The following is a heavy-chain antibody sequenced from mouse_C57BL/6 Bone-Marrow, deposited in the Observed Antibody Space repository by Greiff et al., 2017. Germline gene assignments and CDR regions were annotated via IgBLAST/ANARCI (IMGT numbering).Heavy chain of an antibody. Sequence: QVQLQQSGAELVKPGASVKMSCKASGYTFTSYWITWVKQRPGQGLEWIGDIYPGSGSTNYNETFKSKATLTVDTSSSTAYMQLSSLTSEASAVDFFAREGFYYGSGYAMDYWGQGTSVTVSS. D-gene: IGHD1-1*01. V-gene: IGHV1-55*01. CDR2: IYPGSGST. CDR1: GYTFTSYW. CDR3: AREGFYYGSGYAMDY. J-gene: IGHJ4*01.